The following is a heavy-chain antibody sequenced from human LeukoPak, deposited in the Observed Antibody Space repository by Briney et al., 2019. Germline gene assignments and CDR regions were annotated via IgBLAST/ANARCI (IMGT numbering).Heavy chain of an antibody. Sequence: GGSLRLSCAASGFTFSSYSMNWVRQAPGKGLEWVSSISSSSSYIYYADSVKGRFTISRDNAKNSLYLQMNSLKAEDTAVYYCARDLAGSHSAFDYWGQGTLVTVSS. CDR2: ISSSSSYI. D-gene: IGHD1-26*01. CDR3: ARDLAGSHSAFDY. V-gene: IGHV3-21*01. J-gene: IGHJ4*02. CDR1: GFTFSSYS.